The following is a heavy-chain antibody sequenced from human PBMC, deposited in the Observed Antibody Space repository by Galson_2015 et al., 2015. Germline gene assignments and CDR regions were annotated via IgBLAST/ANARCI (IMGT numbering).Heavy chain of an antibody. CDR2: ITGSGAIT. CDR1: GFTFSSFA. J-gene: IGHJ4*02. D-gene: IGHD3-16*02. CDR3: AKSCLGFGGVIAGIDY. V-gene: IGHV3-23*01. Sequence: SLRLSCAASGFTFSSFAMSWVRQAPGKGLEWVSGITGSGAITYYADSVKGRFTISRDNSKNTLYLQMNSLRAEDTAVYYCAKSCLGFGGVIAGIDYWGQGTLVTVSS.